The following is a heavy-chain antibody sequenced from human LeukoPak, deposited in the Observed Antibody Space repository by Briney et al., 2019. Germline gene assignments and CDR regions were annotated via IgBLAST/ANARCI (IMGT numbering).Heavy chain of an antibody. J-gene: IGHJ4*02. CDR1: GFIFSNYA. Sequence: GGSLILSCAASGFIFSNYAMSWVRLVPGRGREWVSTISSRGDSTYVADSVKGRFTISRDNSKNSLYLQMNTVRAEDTAVYYCVKGPRPDITVAHTVENWGQGTLVTVSS. CDR2: ISSRGDST. CDR3: VKGPRPDITVAHTVEN. D-gene: IGHD6-19*01. V-gene: IGHV3-23*01.